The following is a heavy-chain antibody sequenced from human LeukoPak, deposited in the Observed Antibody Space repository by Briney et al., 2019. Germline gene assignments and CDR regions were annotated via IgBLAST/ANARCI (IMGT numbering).Heavy chain of an antibody. D-gene: IGHD1-14*01. CDR1: GGSISGYY. Sequence: SETLSLTCAVSGGSISGYYWSWVRQSPGKGLEWIGCIYYSDTKYNPSLKSRVTISVDTSKNQFSLKLSSVTAADTAVYYCARARSGVNPAYYFDYWGQGTLVTVSS. CDR2: IYYSDT. V-gene: IGHV4-59*12. CDR3: ARARSGVNPAYYFDY. J-gene: IGHJ4*02.